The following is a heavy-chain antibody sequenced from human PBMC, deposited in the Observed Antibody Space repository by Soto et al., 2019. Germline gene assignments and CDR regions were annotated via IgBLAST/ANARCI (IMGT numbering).Heavy chain of an antibody. Sequence: GASVKVSCKASGYTLTSYGVSWVRQAPGQGLEWMGWISAYNGNTNYAQKLQGRVTMTTDTSTSTAYMELRSLRSDDTAVYYCAIYSYGYYYFDYWGQGTLVTVSS. V-gene: IGHV1-18*01. CDR2: ISAYNGNT. J-gene: IGHJ4*02. D-gene: IGHD5-18*01. CDR1: GYTLTSYG. CDR3: AIYSYGYYYFDY.